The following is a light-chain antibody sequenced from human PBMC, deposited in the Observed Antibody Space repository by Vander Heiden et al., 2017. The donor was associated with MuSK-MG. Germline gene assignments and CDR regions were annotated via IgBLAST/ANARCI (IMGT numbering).Light chain of an antibody. CDR2: DNR. J-gene: IGLJ3*02. CDR1: NIGSKS. Sequence: SYVLTQPPSVSVAPGQTARITCGGNNIGSKSVQWYQQKPGQAPVLVVFDNRDRPSGIPERFSGSNSGNTATLTISRVEAGDEADYYCQVWDSSSDHWVFGGGTKLTVL. V-gene: IGLV3-21*02. CDR3: QVWDSSSDHWV.